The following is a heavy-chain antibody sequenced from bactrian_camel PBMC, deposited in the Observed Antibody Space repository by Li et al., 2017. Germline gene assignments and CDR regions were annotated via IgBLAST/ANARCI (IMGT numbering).Heavy chain of an antibody. CDR3: AADDDGYFYVKLTRVWYNV. V-gene: IGHV3S55*01. CDR2: IGPDGRT. CDR1: GFTSVSGC. D-gene: IGHD2*01. Sequence: SGGGSVQAGGSLRLSCVVSGFTSVSGCMGWFRQAVGKEREGVAAIGPDGRTNHANSVKGRFTISKESAKNTLYLQMNSLKPEDTAMYYCAADDDGYFYVKLTRVWYNVWGQGTQVTVS. J-gene: IGHJ4*01.